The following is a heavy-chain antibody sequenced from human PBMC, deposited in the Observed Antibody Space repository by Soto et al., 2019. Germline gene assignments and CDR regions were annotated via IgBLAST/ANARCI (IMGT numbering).Heavy chain of an antibody. J-gene: IGHJ4*02. D-gene: IGHD2-2*01. V-gene: IGHV1-18*01. CDR3: AREASVLIPAAQPSRFDS. Sequence: ASVTGSCTGFGYSFMIYGINWVRQAPGQGLEWVGWISPYSGYTHSAQKFHGRLTLTTDTAASTAYMELRILRSADTALYYCAREASVLIPAAQPSRFDSWGQGTLVTVSS. CDR2: ISPYSGYT. CDR1: GYSFMIYG.